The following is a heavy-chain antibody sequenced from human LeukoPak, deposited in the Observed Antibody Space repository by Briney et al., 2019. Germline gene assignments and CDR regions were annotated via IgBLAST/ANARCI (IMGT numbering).Heavy chain of an antibody. J-gene: IGHJ4*02. D-gene: IGHD6-13*01. V-gene: IGHV1-18*01. CDR2: ISAYNGNT. CDR3: ARVGVGRGESSSWYFLVDY. Sequence: ASVKVSCNTSGYTFTSYGISWVRQAPGQGLEWMGWISAYNGNTNYAQKLQGRVTMTTDTSTSTAYMELRSLRSDDTAVYYCARVGVGRGESSSWYFLVDYWGQGTLVTVSS. CDR1: GYTFTSYG.